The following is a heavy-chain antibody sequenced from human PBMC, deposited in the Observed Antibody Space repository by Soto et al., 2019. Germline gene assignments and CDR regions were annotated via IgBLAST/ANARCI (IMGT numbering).Heavy chain of an antibody. CDR2: MNPNSGNT. Sequence: ASVKVSCKASGYTFTSYDINWVRQATGQGLEWMGRMNPNSGNTGYAQKFQGRVTMTRNTSTSTVYMELSSLRSEDTAVYYCARVGTLYCSGGSCYSGFERSYGMDVWGQGTTVTVSS. CDR3: ARVGTLYCSGGSCYSGFERSYGMDV. D-gene: IGHD2-15*01. J-gene: IGHJ6*02. V-gene: IGHV1-8*01. CDR1: GYTFTSYD.